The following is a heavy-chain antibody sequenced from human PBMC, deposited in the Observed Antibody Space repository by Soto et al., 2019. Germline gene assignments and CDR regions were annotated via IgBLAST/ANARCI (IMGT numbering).Heavy chain of an antibody. CDR1: GGSVNSGSYY. Sequence: PSQTLSLTCTVSGGSVNSGSYYWTWIRQSPGRGLEWIGYVYYSGTTKYNPSLKSRATISVDTTNNQFSLRLSPMTPADTAVYYCSIDYWAHDKSLESWGQGTLVPGSS. D-gene: IGHD2-8*02. CDR2: VYYSGTT. CDR3: SIDYWAHDKSLES. J-gene: IGHJ4*02. V-gene: IGHV4-61*01.